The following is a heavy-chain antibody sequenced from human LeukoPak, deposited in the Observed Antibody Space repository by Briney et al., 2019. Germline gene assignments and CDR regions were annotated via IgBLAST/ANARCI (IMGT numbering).Heavy chain of an antibody. CDR2: IYYSGST. Sequence: SETLSLTCTVSSGSVSSYYWSWIRQPPGKGLEWIGYIYYSGSTNYNPSLKSRVTISVDTSKNQFSLKLSSVTAADTAVYYCARVPAAPRLYMDVWGQGTTVIVSS. V-gene: IGHV4-59*02. CDR1: SGSVSSYY. J-gene: IGHJ6*02. CDR3: ARVPAAPRLYMDV. D-gene: IGHD2-2*01.